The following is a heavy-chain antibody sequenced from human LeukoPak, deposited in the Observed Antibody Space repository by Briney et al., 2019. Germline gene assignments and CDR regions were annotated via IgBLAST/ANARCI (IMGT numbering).Heavy chain of an antibody. CDR3: ATRLGWNDSPLDY. Sequence: ASVKVSCKASGGTFSSYAISWVRQAPGQGLEWMGGFDPEDGETIYAQKFQGRVTMTEDTSTDTAYMELSSLRSEDTAVYYCATRLGWNDSPLDYWGQGTLVTVSS. CDR1: GGTFSSYA. J-gene: IGHJ4*02. CDR2: FDPEDGET. V-gene: IGHV1-24*01. D-gene: IGHD1-1*01.